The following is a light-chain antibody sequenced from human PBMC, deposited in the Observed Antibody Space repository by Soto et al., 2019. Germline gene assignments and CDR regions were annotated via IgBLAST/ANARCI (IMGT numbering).Light chain of an antibody. CDR2: DAS. V-gene: IGKV3-11*01. CDR1: QSVSSY. Sequence: EIVLTQSPATLSLSPGERATLSCRASQSVSSYLAWYQQKPGQAPRLLIYDASNRATGIPARFSGSGSGTDFTLTISSLEPEDFAVYYCQHYNNWPHTFGQGTKLEIK. J-gene: IGKJ2*01. CDR3: QHYNNWPHT.